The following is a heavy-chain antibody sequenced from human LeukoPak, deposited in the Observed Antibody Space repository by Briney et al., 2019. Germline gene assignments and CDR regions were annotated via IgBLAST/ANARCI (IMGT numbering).Heavy chain of an antibody. CDR1: GFTFSSYA. CDR3: AKEGRFSEFRDWFDP. CDR2: ISGTGGST. Sequence: PGGSLRLSCAASGFTFSSYAMSWVRQAPGKGLEWVSAISGTGGSTYYADSVKGRFTISRDNSKNTLYLQMNSLRAEDTAVYYCAKEGRFSEFRDWFDPWGQGTLVTVSS. V-gene: IGHV3-23*01. D-gene: IGHD3-3*01. J-gene: IGHJ5*02.